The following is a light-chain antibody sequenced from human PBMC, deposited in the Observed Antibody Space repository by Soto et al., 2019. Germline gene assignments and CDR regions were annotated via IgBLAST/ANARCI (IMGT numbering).Light chain of an antibody. CDR3: QQLNV. CDR1: QGITSF. J-gene: IGKJ3*01. Sequence: DIQLTQSPSFLSASVGDRVTITCRASQGITSFLAWYQQKPGKAPKLLIYAASILQSGVPSRFSGSGSGTEFTLTITSLQPEDFATYFCQQLNVFSPGTKVDIK. V-gene: IGKV1-9*01. CDR2: AAS.